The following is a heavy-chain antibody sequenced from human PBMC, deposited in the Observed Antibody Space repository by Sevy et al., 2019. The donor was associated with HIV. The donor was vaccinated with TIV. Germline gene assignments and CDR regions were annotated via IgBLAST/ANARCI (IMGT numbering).Heavy chain of an antibody. Sequence: GGSLRLSCAASGFTFSSYWMTWVRQAPGKGLEWVANIKQDMSEKYYAHSVKGRFTISRGNARNSLYLQMESLRAEDTAVYYCARAQQVTMLVVIGGLYFDFWGQGTLVTVSS. V-gene: IGHV3-7*01. J-gene: IGHJ4*02. CDR1: GFTFSSYW. CDR3: ARAQQVTMLVVIGGLYFDF. CDR2: IKQDMSEK. D-gene: IGHD3-22*01.